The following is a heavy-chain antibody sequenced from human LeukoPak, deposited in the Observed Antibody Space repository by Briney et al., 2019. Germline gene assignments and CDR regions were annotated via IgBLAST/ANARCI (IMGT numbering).Heavy chain of an antibody. V-gene: IGHV3-66*01. CDR2: IYSGGST. CDR3: AKSNWFDP. J-gene: IGHJ5*02. Sequence: GGSLRLSCAASGFTVTSKYMSWVRQAPGMGLEWVSLIYSGGSTNYADSVKGRFTISRDSYTSTLYLQLNSLRADDTAVYYCAKSNWFDPWGQGTLVTVSS. CDR1: GFTVTSKY.